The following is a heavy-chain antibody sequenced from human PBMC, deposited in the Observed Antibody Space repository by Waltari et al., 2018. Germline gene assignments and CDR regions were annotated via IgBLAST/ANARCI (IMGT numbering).Heavy chain of an antibody. CDR1: GFTFGDYA. CDR3: TRGGASVAPVY. Sequence: EVQVEESGGGLVQPGRSLRLSCTASGFTFGDYAMSWFRQAPGMGLEWVGFIRSKTDGGTAEYAASVKGRFTISRDDSKSIASLQMDSLKTDDTAVYFCTRGGASVAPVYWGQGTLVTVSS. CDR2: IRSKTDGGTA. D-gene: IGHD6-19*01. V-gene: IGHV3-49*03. J-gene: IGHJ4*02.